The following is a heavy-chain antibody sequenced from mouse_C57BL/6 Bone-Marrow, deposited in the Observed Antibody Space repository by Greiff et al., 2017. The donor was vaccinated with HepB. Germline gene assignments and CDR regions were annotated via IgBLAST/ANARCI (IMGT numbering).Heavy chain of an antibody. D-gene: IGHD1-2*01. CDR3: TRYYGPYYAMDY. Sequence: EVKLVESGEGLVKPGGSLKLSCAASGFTFSSYAISWVRQTPEKRLEWVAYISSGGDYIYYADTVKGRFTISRDNARNTLYLQMSSLKSEDTAMYYCTRYYGPYYAMDYWGQGTSVTVSS. CDR1: GFTFSSYA. J-gene: IGHJ4*01. CDR2: ISSGGDYI. V-gene: IGHV5-9-1*02.